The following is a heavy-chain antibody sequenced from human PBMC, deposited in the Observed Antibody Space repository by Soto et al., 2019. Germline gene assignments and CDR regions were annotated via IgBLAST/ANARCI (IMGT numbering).Heavy chain of an antibody. CDR1: GFTFSSYG. CDR3: AKDLPTFITMVRGVSIDY. D-gene: IGHD3-10*01. V-gene: IGHV3-30*18. J-gene: IGHJ4*02. Sequence: GGSLRLSCAASGFTFSSYGMHWVRQAPGKGLEWVAVISYDGSNKYYADSVKGRFTISRDNSKNTLYLQMNSLRAEDTAVYYCAKDLPTFITMVRGVSIDYWGQGTLVTVYS. CDR2: ISYDGSNK.